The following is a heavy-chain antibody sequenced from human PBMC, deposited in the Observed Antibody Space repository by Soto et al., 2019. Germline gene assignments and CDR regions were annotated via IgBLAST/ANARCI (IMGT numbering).Heavy chain of an antibody. Sequence: LSLTCTVSGGSISSYYWSWIRQPPGKGLEWIGYIYYSGSTNYNPSLKSRVTISVDTSKNQFSLKLSSVTAADTAVYYCARLEYYGSGSSHNWFDPWGQGTLVTVSS. CDR1: GGSISSYY. CDR3: ARLEYYGSGSSHNWFDP. J-gene: IGHJ5*02. CDR2: IYYSGST. D-gene: IGHD3-10*01. V-gene: IGHV4-59*08.